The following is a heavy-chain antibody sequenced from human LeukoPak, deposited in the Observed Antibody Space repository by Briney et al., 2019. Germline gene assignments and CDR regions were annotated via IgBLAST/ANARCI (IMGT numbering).Heavy chain of an antibody. J-gene: IGHJ4*02. CDR2: ISGSGGST. D-gene: IGHD6-13*01. CDR3: AKDRASSSCDY. V-gene: IGHV3-23*01. CDR1: GFTFSSYA. Sequence: GGSLRLSYAASGFTFSSYAMSWVRQAPGKGLEWVSAISGSGGSTYYADSVKGRFTISRDNSKNTLHLQMNSLRAEDTAVYYCAKDRASSSCDYWGQGTLVTVSS.